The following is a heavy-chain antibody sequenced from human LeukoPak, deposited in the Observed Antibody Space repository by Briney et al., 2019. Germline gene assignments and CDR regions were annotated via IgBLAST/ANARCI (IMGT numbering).Heavy chain of an antibody. CDR1: GGSISSYY. CDR2: IYTSGST. V-gene: IGHV4-4*07. J-gene: IGHJ3*02. D-gene: IGHD2-15*01. Sequence: SETLSLTCTVSGGSISSYYWSWIRQPAGKGLEWIGRIYTSGSTNYNPSLKSRVTMSVDTSKNQFSLKLSSVTAADTAVYYCARDRGYCSGGSCLDAFDIWGQGTMVTVSS. CDR3: ARDRGYCSGGSCLDAFDI.